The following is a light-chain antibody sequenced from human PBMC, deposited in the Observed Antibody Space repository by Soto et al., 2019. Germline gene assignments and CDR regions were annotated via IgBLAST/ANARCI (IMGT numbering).Light chain of an antibody. CDR3: QKYNTTTRT. Sequence: DFQMTQSPSSLSASVGDRVTITCRASQDISDHLAWYQQKPGKVPNLLIYAASTLQSGVPSRFSGGGSGTDFTLTISSLQPEDVATSYCQKYNTTTRTFGQGTKVELK. J-gene: IGKJ1*01. CDR2: AAS. CDR1: QDISDH. V-gene: IGKV1-27*01.